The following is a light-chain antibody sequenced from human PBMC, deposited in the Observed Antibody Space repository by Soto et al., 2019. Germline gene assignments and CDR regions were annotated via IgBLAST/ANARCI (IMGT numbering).Light chain of an antibody. CDR1: QSVSSSY. Sequence: VVLTQSPGTLSLSPGERATLSCRASQSVSSSYLAWYQQKPGQAPRLLIYGASSRATGIPDRFSGSGAGTDFTLTISRLEPEDYAVYYCHQYGSSPLVTFGQGTRLE. CDR3: HQYGSSPLVT. V-gene: IGKV3-20*01. J-gene: IGKJ5*01. CDR2: GAS.